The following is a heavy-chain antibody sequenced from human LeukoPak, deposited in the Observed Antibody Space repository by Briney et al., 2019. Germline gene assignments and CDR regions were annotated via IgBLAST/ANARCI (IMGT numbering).Heavy chain of an antibody. J-gene: IGHJ4*02. D-gene: IGHD1-26*01. CDR3: ARGLSGSYHYFDY. Sequence: PGGSLRLSCGASGLTVSSKDMSWVRQAPGKGLEWVSVLQSDSTTYYADSVKGRFTISRDISKNTLYLQMNSLRVEDTAVYYCARGLSGSYHYFDYWGQGTLVTVSS. V-gene: IGHV3-66*01. CDR1: GLTVSSKD. CDR2: LQSDSTT.